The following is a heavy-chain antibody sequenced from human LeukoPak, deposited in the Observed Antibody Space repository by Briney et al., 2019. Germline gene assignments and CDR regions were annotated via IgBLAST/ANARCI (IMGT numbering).Heavy chain of an antibody. CDR2: ITSSGTYI. D-gene: IGHD1-26*01. CDR3: XXDPYSGNYGNYYYYYMDV. J-gene: IGHJ6*03. Sequence: PGGSLRLSCAASGFTFNNYNMNWVRQAPGKALEWVSSITSSGTYIFYADSVKGRFTISRDNAKNSLYLQMNSLGPEDTAVYYCXXDPYSGNYGNYYYYYMDVWGKGTTVTISS. V-gene: IGHV3-21*01. CDR1: GFTFNNYN.